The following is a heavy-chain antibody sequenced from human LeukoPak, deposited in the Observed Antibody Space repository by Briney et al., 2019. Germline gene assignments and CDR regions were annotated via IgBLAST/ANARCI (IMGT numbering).Heavy chain of an antibody. CDR2: IFYSGST. CDR3: ATGEIRGPSDY. J-gene: IGHJ4*02. CDR1: GDSNSHYN. Sequence: SETLSLTCTVSGDSNSHYNWSWIRQPPGKGLEWIGYIFYSGSTNFNPSLNGRVTISVDTSKNQFSLKLSSVTAADTAVYYCATGEIRGPSDYWAQGTLVTVSS. V-gene: IGHV4-59*03. D-gene: IGHD3-16*01.